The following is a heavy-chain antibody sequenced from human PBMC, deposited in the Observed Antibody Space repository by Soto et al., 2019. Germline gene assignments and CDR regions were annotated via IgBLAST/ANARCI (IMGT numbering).Heavy chain of an antibody. CDR3: AKDKAEYSSSSGIDP. D-gene: IGHD6-6*01. CDR1: GFTFSSYA. V-gene: IGHV3-23*01. Sequence: GGSLRLSXAASGFTFSSYAMSWVRQAPGKGLKWVSAISGSGGSTYYADSVKGRFTISRDNSKNTLYLQMNSLRAEDTAVYYCAKDKAEYSSSSGIDPWGQGTLVTVSS. J-gene: IGHJ5*02. CDR2: ISGSGGST.